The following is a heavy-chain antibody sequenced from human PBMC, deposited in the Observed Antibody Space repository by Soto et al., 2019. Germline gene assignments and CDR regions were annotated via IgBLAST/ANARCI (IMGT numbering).Heavy chain of an antibody. CDR1: GFTFSTYW. CDR3: ARGTVRDHDFGDH. J-gene: IGHJ4*02. Sequence: EVQLVESGGGLVQPGGSLRLSCAASGFTFSTYWMHWVRQVPGKGPEWVSRMSSDGSSTAYADSVRGRFIISRDNAKNTLYLQMNSLRLDDTAVYYCARGTVRDHDFGDHWGLGTLVAVSS. D-gene: IGHD4-17*01. V-gene: IGHV3-74*01. CDR2: MSSDGSST.